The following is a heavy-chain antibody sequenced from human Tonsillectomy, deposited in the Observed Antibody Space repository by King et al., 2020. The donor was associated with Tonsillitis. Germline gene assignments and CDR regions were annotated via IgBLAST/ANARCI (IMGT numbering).Heavy chain of an antibody. CDR2: ISGSSGHT. V-gene: IGHV3-11*06. CDR1: GFTFSDSY. CDR3: AKPHYDSGKYYSAFDS. D-gene: IGHD3-22*01. J-gene: IGHJ4*02. Sequence: VQLVESGGGLVKPGGSLRLSCAASGFTFSDSYMMWIRQAPGKGLEWLSYISGSSGHTNYADSVKGRFTISRDNAKNSLYLQMNSLRAEDTAVYYCAKPHYDSGKYYSAFDSWGQGTRSPSPQ.